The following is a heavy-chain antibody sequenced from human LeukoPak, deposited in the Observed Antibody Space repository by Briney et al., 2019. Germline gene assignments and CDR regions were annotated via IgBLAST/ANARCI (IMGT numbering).Heavy chain of an antibody. CDR1: GGTFSSYA. CDR3: ASNRDYDSSGYYCH. V-gene: IGHV1-69*04. J-gene: IGHJ4*02. D-gene: IGHD3-22*01. CDR2: IIPIFGIA. Sequence: AASVKVSCKASGGTFSSYAISWVRQAPGQGLEWMGRIIPIFGIANYAQKFQGRVTITADKSTSTAYMGLSSLRSEDTAVYYCASNRDYDSSGYYCHWGQGTLVTVSS.